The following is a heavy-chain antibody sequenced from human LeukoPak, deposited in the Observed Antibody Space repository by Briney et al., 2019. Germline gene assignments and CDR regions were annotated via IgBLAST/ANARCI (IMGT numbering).Heavy chain of an antibody. D-gene: IGHD3-3*01. CDR2: INPSGGST. CDR3: ARDHLGYYDFWSGLLGDYFDY. Sequence: ASVKVSCKASGYTFTSYYMHWVRQAPGQGLEWMGIINPSGGSTSYAQKFQGRVTMTRDTSTSTVYMELSSLRSEDTAVYYCARDHLGYYDFWSGLLGDYFDYWGQGTLVTVSS. CDR1: GYTFTSYY. J-gene: IGHJ4*02. V-gene: IGHV1-46*03.